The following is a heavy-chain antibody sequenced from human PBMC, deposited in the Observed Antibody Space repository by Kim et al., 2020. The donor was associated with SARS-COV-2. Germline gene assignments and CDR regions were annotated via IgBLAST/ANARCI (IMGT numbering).Heavy chain of an antibody. Sequence: ASVKVSCKASGYTFTSYAMHWVRQAPGQRLEWMGWINAGNGNTKYSQKFQGRVTITRDKSASTAYMELSSLRSEDTAVYYCARFGANCSSTSCPTPYSPWGQGTRVTVSS. CDR1: GYTFTSYA. V-gene: IGHV1-3*01. CDR2: INAGNGNT. CDR3: ARFGANCSSTSCPTPYSP. J-gene: IGHJ5*02. D-gene: IGHD2-2*01.